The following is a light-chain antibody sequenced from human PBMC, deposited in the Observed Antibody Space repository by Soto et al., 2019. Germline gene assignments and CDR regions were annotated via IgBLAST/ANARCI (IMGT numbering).Light chain of an antibody. V-gene: IGKV1-5*03. CDR3: QQYKSPGWT. CDR2: KAC. Sequence: DIHMTQSPSTLSASVGDKVPITSLCCQISSTLVAWYKQTPEKAPKPLNDKACNSERGVPSMFRGSASRTEFTLTSSVLQADDFTTYYCQQYKSPGWTFGQGTKVDIK. CDR1: QISSTL. J-gene: IGKJ1*01.